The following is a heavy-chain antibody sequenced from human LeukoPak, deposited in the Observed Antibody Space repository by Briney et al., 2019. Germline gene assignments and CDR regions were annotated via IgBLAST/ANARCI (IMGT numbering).Heavy chain of an antibody. J-gene: IGHJ4*02. CDR2: IIPIFGTA. CDR3: ASLVGATWAY. D-gene: IGHD1-26*01. V-gene: IGHV1-69*05. CDR1: GGTFSSYA. Sequence: SVKVSCKASGGTFSSYAISWVRQAPGQGLEWMGRIIPIFGTANYAQKFQGRVTITTGESTSTAYMELSSLRSEDTAVYYCASLVGATWAYWGQGTLVTVSS.